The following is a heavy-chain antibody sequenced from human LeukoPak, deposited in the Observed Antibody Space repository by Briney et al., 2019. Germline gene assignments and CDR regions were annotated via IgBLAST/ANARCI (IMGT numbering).Heavy chain of an antibody. V-gene: IGHV1-69*04. CDR2: ITPTTGLA. CDR1: GGTFSNLA. CDR3: ARAPPRLDGYILYY. J-gene: IGHJ4*02. Sequence: SVRVSCKSSGGTFSNLAIIWVRQAPGQGLEWMGRITPTTGLANYAQKFQGRVTITADKSTSTAYMDLSSLRSEDTAVYYCARAPPRLDGYILYYWGQGTLVTVSS. D-gene: IGHD5-24*01.